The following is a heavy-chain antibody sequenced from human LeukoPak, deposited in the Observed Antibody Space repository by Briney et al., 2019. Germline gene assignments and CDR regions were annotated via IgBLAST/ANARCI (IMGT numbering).Heavy chain of an antibody. CDR3: ARDSSSWYPDY. J-gene: IGHJ4*02. Sequence: SDTLSLTCTVSGGSISSYYWSWIRQPPGKGLEWIGYIYYSGSTNYNPSLKSRVTISVDTSKNQFSLKLSPVTAADTAVYYCARDSSSWYPDYWGQGTLVTVSS. CDR2: IYYSGST. CDR1: GGSISSYY. V-gene: IGHV4-59*01. D-gene: IGHD6-13*01.